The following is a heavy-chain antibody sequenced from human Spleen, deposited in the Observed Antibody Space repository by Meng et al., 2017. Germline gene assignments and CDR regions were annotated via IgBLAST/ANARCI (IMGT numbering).Heavy chain of an antibody. J-gene: IGHJ4*02. CDR3: ARDRCSSARCYHYFDY. CDR1: GGSISNYY. CDR2: VYYSGTT. Sequence: SETLSLTCTVSGGSISNYYWSWIRQPPGKGLEWIGYVYYSGTTNYQPSLKSRVTISIDTSKNQFSLKLSFVTAADTAVYYCARDRCSSARCYHYFDYWGQGSLVTVSS. V-gene: IGHV4-59*12. D-gene: IGHD2-2*01.